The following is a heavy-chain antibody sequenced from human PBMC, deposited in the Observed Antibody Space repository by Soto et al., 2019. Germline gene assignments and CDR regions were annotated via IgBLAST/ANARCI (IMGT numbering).Heavy chain of an antibody. CDR2: ISWNSGSI. V-gene: IGHV3-9*01. J-gene: IGHJ6*03. CDR3: SKDKGAYGDYYMDV. CDR1: GFTFDDYA. D-gene: IGHD4-17*01. Sequence: GGSLRLSCAASGFTFDDYAMHWVRQAPGKGLEWVSGISWNSGSIGYADSVKGRFTISRDNAKNSLYLQMNSLRAEDTALYYCSKDKGAYGDYYMDVWGQGTTVTVSS.